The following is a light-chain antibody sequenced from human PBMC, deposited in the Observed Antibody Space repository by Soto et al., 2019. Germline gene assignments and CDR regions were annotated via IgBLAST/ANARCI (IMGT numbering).Light chain of an antibody. CDR1: QSISSW. CDR2: DAS. CDR3: QQYKSYSWT. Sequence: DIQMTQSPSTLCASVGERVTITCRASQSISSWLAWYQQKPGKAPKVLIYDASSLKSGVPSRFSGSGSGTEFTFTISSLQPDDFATYYCQQYKSYSWTVGQGTKVEIK. J-gene: IGKJ1*01. V-gene: IGKV1-5*01.